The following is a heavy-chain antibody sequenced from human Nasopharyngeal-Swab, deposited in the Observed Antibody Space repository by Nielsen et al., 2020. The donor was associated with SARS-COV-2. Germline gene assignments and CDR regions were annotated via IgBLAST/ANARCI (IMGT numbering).Heavy chain of an antibody. Sequence: VVSLRLSCAASGFTFSDYYMSWIRQAPGKGLEWVSYISSSGSTIYYADSVKGRFTISRDNAKNSLYLQMNSLRAEDTAVYYCARDLLGGSPYDYWGQGTLVTVSS. J-gene: IGHJ4*02. CDR2: ISSSGSTI. CDR1: GFTFSDYY. CDR3: ARDLLGGSPYDY. V-gene: IGHV3-11*04. D-gene: IGHD1-26*01.